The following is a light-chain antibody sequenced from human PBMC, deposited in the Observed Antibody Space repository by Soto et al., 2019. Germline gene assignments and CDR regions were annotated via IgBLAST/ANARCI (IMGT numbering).Light chain of an antibody. CDR1: SSNIGSNT. Sequence: QAVVTQPPSASGTPGQRVTISCSGSSSNIGSNTVNWYQQLPGTAPKLLIYSNNRRPSGVPDRFSGSKSGTSASLAISGLQSEDEADYYCAAWDDSLNGVVFGGGTKVTVL. J-gene: IGLJ2*01. V-gene: IGLV1-44*01. CDR3: AAWDDSLNGVV. CDR2: SNN.